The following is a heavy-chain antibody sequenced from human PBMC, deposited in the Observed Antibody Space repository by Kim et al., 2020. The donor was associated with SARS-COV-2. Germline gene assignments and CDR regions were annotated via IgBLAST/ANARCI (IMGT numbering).Heavy chain of an antibody. CDR1: GGTFSSYA. D-gene: IGHD6-13*01. V-gene: IGHV1-69*13. Sequence: SVKVSCKASGGTFSSYAISWVRQAPGQGLEWMGGIIPIFGTANYAQKFQGRVTITADESTSTAYMELSSLRSEDTAVYYCARGRQQLVHDAFDIWGQGTMVTVSS. CDR2: IIPIFGTA. J-gene: IGHJ3*02. CDR3: ARGRQQLVHDAFDI.